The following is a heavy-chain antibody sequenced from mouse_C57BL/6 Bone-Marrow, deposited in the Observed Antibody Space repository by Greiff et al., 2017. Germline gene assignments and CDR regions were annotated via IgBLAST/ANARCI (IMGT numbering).Heavy chain of an antibody. J-gene: IGHJ4*01. CDR1: GFSLTSYA. Sequence: VNVVESGPGLVAPSQSLSITCTVSGFSLTSYAISWVRQPPGKGLEWLGVIWTGGGTNYNSALKSRLSISKDNSKSQVFLKMNSLQTDDTARYYCAAYYSNFYYAMDYWGQGTSVTVSS. D-gene: IGHD2-5*01. V-gene: IGHV2-9-1*01. CDR2: IWTGGGT. CDR3: AAYYSNFYYAMDY.